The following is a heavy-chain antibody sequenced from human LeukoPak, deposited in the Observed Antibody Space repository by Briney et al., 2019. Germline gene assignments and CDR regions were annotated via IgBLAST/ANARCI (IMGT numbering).Heavy chain of an antibody. Sequence: GASVKVSCKASGYTFTSYDINWVRQATGQGLEWMGWMNPNSGNTGYAQKVQGRVTMTRNTSISTAYMELSSLRSEDTAVYYCARVPNDYCSGGSCSRDAFDIWGQGTMVTVSS. CDR1: GYTFTSYD. CDR3: ARVPNDYCSGGSCSRDAFDI. D-gene: IGHD2-15*01. V-gene: IGHV1-8*01. CDR2: MNPNSGNT. J-gene: IGHJ3*02.